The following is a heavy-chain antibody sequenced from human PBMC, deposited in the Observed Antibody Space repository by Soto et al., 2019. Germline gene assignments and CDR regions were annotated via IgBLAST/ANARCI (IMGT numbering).Heavy chain of an antibody. CDR2: INPNSGGT. D-gene: IGHD1-1*01. Sequence: QVQLVQSGAEVRKPGASVKVSCKASGYTFSDYYIHWVRQAPGQGLEWMGWINPNSGGTKYAPKVQGGGNMTRDTAITTAFIELSRLRSGDTAVYYCAREPATAKPEGVDFWGQGTLVTVSS. V-gene: IGHV1-2*02. J-gene: IGHJ4*02. CDR1: GYTFSDYY. CDR3: AREPATAKPEGVDF.